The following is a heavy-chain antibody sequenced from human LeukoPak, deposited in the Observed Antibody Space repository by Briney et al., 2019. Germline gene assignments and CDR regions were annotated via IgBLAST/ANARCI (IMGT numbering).Heavy chain of an antibody. V-gene: IGHV4-30-4*01. CDR2: MYYSGST. CDR1: GGSISSGDYY. Sequence: SQTLSLTCTVSGGSISSGDYYWSWIRQPPGKGLEWIAYMYYSGSTYYNPSLKSRVTMSADTSKNQLSLKLSSVTAADTAVYYCARSYYYDSRIDPWGQGIMVTVSS. CDR3: ARSYYYDSRIDP. J-gene: IGHJ5*02. D-gene: IGHD3-22*01.